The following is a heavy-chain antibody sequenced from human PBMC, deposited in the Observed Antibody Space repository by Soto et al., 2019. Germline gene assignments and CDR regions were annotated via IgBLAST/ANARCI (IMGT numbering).Heavy chain of an antibody. J-gene: IGHJ4*02. D-gene: IGHD3-10*01. Sequence: QLQLQESGPGLVKPSETLSLTCTVSGGSISSSSYYWGWIRQPPGKGLEWIGSIYYSGSTYYNPSLKSRVPISVDTSKNQFSLKLSSVTAADTAVYYCATDYYGSGSYVDYWGQGTLVTVSS. V-gene: IGHV4-39*01. CDR2: IYYSGST. CDR1: GGSISSSSYY. CDR3: ATDYYGSGSYVDY.